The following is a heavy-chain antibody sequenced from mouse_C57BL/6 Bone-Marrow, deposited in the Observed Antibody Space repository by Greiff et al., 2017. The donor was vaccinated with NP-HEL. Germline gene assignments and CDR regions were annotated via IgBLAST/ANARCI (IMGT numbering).Heavy chain of an antibody. CDR1: GYTFTDYY. CDR3: AISFYSGSSPYFDY. D-gene: IGHD1-1*01. J-gene: IGHJ2*01. V-gene: IGHV1-26*01. CDR2: INPNNGGT. Sequence: VQLQQSGPELVKPGASVKISCKASGYTFTDYYMNWVKQSHGKSLEWIGDINPNNGGTSYNQKFKGKATLTEAKSSSTAYLELRSLTSEDSAAYYCAISFYSGSSPYFDYWGQGTTLTVSS.